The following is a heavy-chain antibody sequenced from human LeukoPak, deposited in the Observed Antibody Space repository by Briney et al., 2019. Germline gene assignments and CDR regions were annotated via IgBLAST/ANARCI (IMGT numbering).Heavy chain of an antibody. D-gene: IGHD2-2*01. CDR2: INPNSGGT. CDR3: ARGRYCSSTSCYNWFDP. CDR1: GYTFTVYY. Sequence: ASVKVSCTASGYTFTVYYMHWVRQAPRQGLEWMGWINPNSGGTNYAQKFQGRVTMTRDTSISTAYMELSRLRSDDTAVYYCARGRYCSSTSCYNWFDPWGQGTLVTVSS. J-gene: IGHJ5*02. V-gene: IGHV1-2*02.